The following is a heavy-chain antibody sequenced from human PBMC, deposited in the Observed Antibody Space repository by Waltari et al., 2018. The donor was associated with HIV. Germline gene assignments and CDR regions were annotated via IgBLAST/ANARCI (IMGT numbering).Heavy chain of an antibody. CDR3: VRVVSDGNGSSWLDP. D-gene: IGHD2-21*01. CDR1: GGSISTYHW. Sequence: QVQLQESGPGQVEPSGTLYLTCVVSGGSISTYHWWTWVRQPPGKGLEWIGEIYHPGSTNYNKSLKSRVTISVDKSKNQFSLELRSVTAADTAVYYCVRVVSDGNGSSWLDPWGQGTLVTVSS. V-gene: IGHV4-4*02. CDR2: IYHPGST. J-gene: IGHJ5*02.